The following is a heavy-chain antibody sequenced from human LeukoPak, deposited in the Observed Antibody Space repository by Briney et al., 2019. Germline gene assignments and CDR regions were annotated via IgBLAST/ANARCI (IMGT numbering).Heavy chain of an antibody. CDR2: ISSNGGST. V-gene: IGHV3-64*01. D-gene: IGHD6-19*01. CDR1: GFTFSSYA. Sequence: GGSLRLSCAASGFTFSSYAMQWVRQAPGKGLEYGSAISSNGGSTYYANSVKGRFTISRDNSKNTLYLQMGSLRAEDMAVYYCARTYSSGWGSYGYWGQGTLVTVSS. J-gene: IGHJ4*02. CDR3: ARTYSSGWGSYGY.